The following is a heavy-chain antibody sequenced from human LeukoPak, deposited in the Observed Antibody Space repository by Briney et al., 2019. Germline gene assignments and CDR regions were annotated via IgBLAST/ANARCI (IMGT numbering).Heavy chain of an antibody. J-gene: IGHJ4*02. CDR3: AKAITIFGVVIPPLDY. CDR2: ISSSSTYI. CDR1: GFTFRSYS. Sequence: GGSLRLSCAASGFTFRSYSMNWVRQAPGKGLEWVSSISSSSTYIYYADSVKGRFIISRDNAKNSLYLQMNSLRAEDTAVYYCAKAITIFGVVIPPLDYWGQGTLVTVSS. D-gene: IGHD3-3*01. V-gene: IGHV3-21*04.